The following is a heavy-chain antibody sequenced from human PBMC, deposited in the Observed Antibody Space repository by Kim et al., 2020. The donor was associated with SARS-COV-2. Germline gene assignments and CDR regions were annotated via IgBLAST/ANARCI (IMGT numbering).Heavy chain of an antibody. CDR3: ARDTPGQKAYDI. V-gene: IGHV6-1*01. Sequence: YAGSAKSRITINADTSKNQFSLQLNSVSPEDTAIYYCARDTPGQKAYDIWGQGTMVTVSS. J-gene: IGHJ3*02.